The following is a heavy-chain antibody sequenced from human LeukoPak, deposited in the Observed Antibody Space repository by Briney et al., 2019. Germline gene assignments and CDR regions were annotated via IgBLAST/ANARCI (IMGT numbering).Heavy chain of an antibody. V-gene: IGHV3-48*01. CDR2: ITSSSSTI. D-gene: IGHD6-19*01. CDR3: ARRAAVAGTFDP. Sequence: GGSLRLSCAASGFTFSSYSMNWVRQAPGKGLEWVSYITSSSSTIYYADSVKGRFTISRDNAKNSSYLQLNSLSAEDTAVYYCARRAAVAGTFDPWGQGTLVTVSS. J-gene: IGHJ5*02. CDR1: GFTFSSYS.